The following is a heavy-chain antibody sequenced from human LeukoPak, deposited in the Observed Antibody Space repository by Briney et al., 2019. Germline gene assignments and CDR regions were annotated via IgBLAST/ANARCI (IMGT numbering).Heavy chain of an antibody. CDR3: ARHLSGITGYTYGRGIDY. D-gene: IGHD5-18*01. Sequence: GGSLRLSCAASGFTFSSYWMHWVRQAPGKGLVWVSRIKSDGSWTSYADSVKGRFTISQDNAKNTLYLQMNSLRAEDTAVYYCARHLSGITGYTYGRGIDYWGQGTLLTVSS. J-gene: IGHJ4*02. V-gene: IGHV3-74*01. CDR2: IKSDGSWT. CDR1: GFTFSSYW.